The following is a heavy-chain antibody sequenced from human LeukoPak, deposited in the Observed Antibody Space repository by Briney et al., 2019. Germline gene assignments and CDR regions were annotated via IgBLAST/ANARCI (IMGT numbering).Heavy chain of an antibody. CDR2: ISHTGRT. Sequence: SETLSLTCDVYHGSLSGFYWSWIRQPPGKGLEWIGEISHTGRTNYNPSLGSRLIISLDTLKKQFYLRVTYVTAADTAVYYCAKVHVTGDAFDVWGQGTMVTVSS. V-gene: IGHV4-34*01. CDR3: AKVHVTGDAFDV. J-gene: IGHJ3*01. D-gene: IGHD2-21*02. CDR1: HGSLSGFY.